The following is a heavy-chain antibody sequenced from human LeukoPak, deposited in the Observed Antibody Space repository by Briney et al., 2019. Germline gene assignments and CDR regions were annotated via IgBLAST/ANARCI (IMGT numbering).Heavy chain of an antibody. D-gene: IGHD1-1*01. V-gene: IGHV3-15*01. Sequence: GGSLRLSCAASGFTFNNAWMSWVRQAPGKGLEWVGRIKSKTDGGTTDYAAPVKGRFTISRDDSKNTLYLQMNSLKTEDTAVYYCTTGLEAFDFDYWGQGTLVTVSS. CDR1: GFTFNNAW. CDR2: IKSKTDGGTT. J-gene: IGHJ4*02. CDR3: TTGLEAFDFDY.